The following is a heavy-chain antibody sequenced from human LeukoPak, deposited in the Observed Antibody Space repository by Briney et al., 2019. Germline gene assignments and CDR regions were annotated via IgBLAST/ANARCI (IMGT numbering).Heavy chain of an antibody. CDR2: IYYSGST. CDR1: GGSISSSSYY. Sequence: SETLSLTCTVSGGSISSSSYYWGWIRQPPGKGLEWIGSIYYSGSTYYNPSLKSRVTISVDTSKNQFSLKLSSVTAADTAVYYCARVRVYYDSSGYDAFDIWGQGTMVTVSS. CDR3: ARVRVYYDSSGYDAFDI. J-gene: IGHJ3*02. D-gene: IGHD3-22*01. V-gene: IGHV4-39*07.